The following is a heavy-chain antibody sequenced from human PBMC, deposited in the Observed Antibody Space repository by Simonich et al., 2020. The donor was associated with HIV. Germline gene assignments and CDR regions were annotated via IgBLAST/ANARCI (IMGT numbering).Heavy chain of an antibody. J-gene: IGHJ4*02. D-gene: IGHD2-2*01. V-gene: IGHV4-34*01. Sequence: QVQLQQWGAGLLKPSETLSLTCACYGGSFSGYYWSWIRQPPGKGLEWIGKINHSGRTNYNPSLKSRVTISVDTSKNQFSLKLSSVTAADTAVYYCARGFYQRLYYFDYWGQGTLVTVSS. CDR2: INHSGRT. CDR3: ARGFYQRLYYFDY. CDR1: GGSFSGYY.